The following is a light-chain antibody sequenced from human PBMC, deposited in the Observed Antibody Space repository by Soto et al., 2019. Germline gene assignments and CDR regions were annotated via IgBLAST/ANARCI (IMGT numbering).Light chain of an antibody. CDR3: QQYTNYPWT. V-gene: IGKV1-5*01. CDR2: DVS. J-gene: IGKJ1*01. Sequence: DIQMNQSPPTLYASVGDRVTITCRASQSISSWLAWYQQRPGKAPNLLIYDVSSLESGVPSRFSGSGSGTEFTLTISSLQPDDFATFYCQQYTNYPWTFGQGTKVEIK. CDR1: QSISSW.